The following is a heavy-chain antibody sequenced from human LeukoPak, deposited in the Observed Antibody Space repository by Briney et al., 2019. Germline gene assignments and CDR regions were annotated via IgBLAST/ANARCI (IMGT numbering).Heavy chain of an antibody. Sequence: ASVKVSCKASGYIFSDYYMHWVRQAPGQGLEWLGWINPKSGAADYAQQFRGRVTMTRDTSINTDYMEMKRVTSDDTAVYYCARDLSSWYDYWGQGTLVTVSS. CDR2: INPKSGAA. V-gene: IGHV1-2*02. D-gene: IGHD6-13*01. CDR1: GYIFSDYY. CDR3: ARDLSSWYDY. J-gene: IGHJ4*02.